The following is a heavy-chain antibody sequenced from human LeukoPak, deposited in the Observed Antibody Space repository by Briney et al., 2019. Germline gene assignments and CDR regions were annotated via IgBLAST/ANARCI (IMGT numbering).Heavy chain of an antibody. V-gene: IGHV3-23*01. CDR1: GFTFSSYA. J-gene: IGHJ1*01. D-gene: IGHD3-10*01. CDR2: ISGSGAYI. CDR3: AKYFASGSYYKLPH. Sequence: GGSLRLSCAASGFTFSSYAMSWVRQAPGKGLEWVSTISGSGAYIYYADSVKGRFTISRDNSKNTLYLQMNSLRAEDTAVYYCAKYFASGSYYKLPHWGQGTLVTVSS.